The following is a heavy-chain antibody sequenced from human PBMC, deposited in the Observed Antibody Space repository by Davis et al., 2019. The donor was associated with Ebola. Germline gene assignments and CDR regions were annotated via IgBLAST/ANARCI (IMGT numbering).Heavy chain of an antibody. CDR1: GYNFARSW. D-gene: IGHD4-11*01. CDR3: ATPGGNNYKGFNF. Sequence: GESLKISCKGSGYNFARSWVVWVRQIPGKGLEWMGMVYPGDSDTRYSPSFQGQVTFSADKSISTAYLQWSSLKASDSAMYYCATPGGNNYKGFNFWGQGTRVTVSS. J-gene: IGHJ4*02. V-gene: IGHV5-51*01. CDR2: VYPGDSDT.